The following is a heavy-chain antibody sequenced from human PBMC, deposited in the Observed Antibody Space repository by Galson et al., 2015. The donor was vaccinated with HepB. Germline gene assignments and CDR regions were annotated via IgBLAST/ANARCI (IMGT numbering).Heavy chain of an antibody. CDR3: VREMARAAPASFDL. CDR2: IWANGSNR. V-gene: IGHV3-33*01. J-gene: IGHJ4*01. CDR1: GFTFNRYG. D-gene: IGHD6-25*01. Sequence: SLRLSCAVSGFTFNRYGMHWVRQAPGKGLEWVALIWANGSNRYYSNSVMGRFTISRDNSKNTLFLEMNSLRAEDTAVYYCVREMARAAPASFDLWGHGTLVTVSS.